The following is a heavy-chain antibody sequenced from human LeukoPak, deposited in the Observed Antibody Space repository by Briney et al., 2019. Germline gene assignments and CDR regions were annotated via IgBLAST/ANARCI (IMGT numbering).Heavy chain of an antibody. J-gene: IGHJ4*02. D-gene: IGHD2-8*01. CDR1: GFTFSSYA. CDR2: ITGSGGST. V-gene: IGHV3-23*01. CDR3: AKSSSGWSKFDY. Sequence: GGSLRLSCAVSGFTFSSYAMTWVRQAPGKGLDWVSTITGSGGSTYYADSVKGRFTISRDNSKNTLYLQMNSLRAEDTAVYYCAKSSSGWSKFDYWGQGTLVTVSS.